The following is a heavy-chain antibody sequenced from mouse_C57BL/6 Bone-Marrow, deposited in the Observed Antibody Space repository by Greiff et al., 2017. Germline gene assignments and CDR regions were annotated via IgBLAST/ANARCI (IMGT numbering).Heavy chain of an antibody. Sequence: QVQLKESGAELVRPGTSVKVSCKASGYAFTNYLIEWVKQRPGQGLEWIGVINPGSGGTNYNEKFKGKATLTADKSSSTAYMQLSSLTSEDSAVYFCAVLLRYGWYFDVWGTGTTVTVSS. D-gene: IGHD1-1*01. CDR2: INPGSGGT. J-gene: IGHJ1*03. V-gene: IGHV1-54*01. CDR1: GYAFTNYL. CDR3: AVLLRYGWYFDV.